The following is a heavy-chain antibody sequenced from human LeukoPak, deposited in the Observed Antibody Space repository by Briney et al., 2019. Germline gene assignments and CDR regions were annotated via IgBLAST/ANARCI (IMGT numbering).Heavy chain of an antibody. D-gene: IGHD2-21*02. V-gene: IGHV1-69*02. CDR2: IIPILGIA. Sequence: SVKVSCKASGRTFSSYSISWVRQAPGQGLEWMGRIIPILGIANYAQKFQGRVTITADKSTSTAYMELSSLRSEDTAVYYCADCGGDCYSWYFQHWGQGTLVTVSS. J-gene: IGHJ1*01. CDR1: GRTFSSYS. CDR3: ADCGGDCYSWYFQH.